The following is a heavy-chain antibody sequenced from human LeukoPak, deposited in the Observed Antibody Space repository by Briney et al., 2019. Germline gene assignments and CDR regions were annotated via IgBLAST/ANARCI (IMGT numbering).Heavy chain of an antibody. CDR3: AREGRYYYDSSGYYYPY. J-gene: IGHJ4*02. V-gene: IGHV1-69*04. CDR1: GCTFSSYA. D-gene: IGHD3-22*01. CDR2: IIPILGIA. Sequence: SVKVSCKASGCTFSSYAISWVRQAPGQGLEWMGRIIPILGIANYAQKFQGRVTITADKSTSTAYMELSSLRSEDTAVYYCAREGRYYYDSSGYYYPYWGQGTLVTVSS.